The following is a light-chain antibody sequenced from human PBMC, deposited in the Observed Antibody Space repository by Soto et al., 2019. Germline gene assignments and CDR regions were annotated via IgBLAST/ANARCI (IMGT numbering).Light chain of an antibody. V-gene: IGLV6-57*04. CDR3: QSYGTGIQGV. Sequence: NFMLTKPNSVSESPGKTVTISCTRSSGSIASNYVQWYQQRPGSAHTTVIYEAHLRPSGVPDRFSGSIDRSSNSASLTISGLKPEDEADYFCQSYGTGIQGVFGGGTKLTFL. J-gene: IGLJ3*02. CDR2: EAH. CDR1: SGSIASNY.